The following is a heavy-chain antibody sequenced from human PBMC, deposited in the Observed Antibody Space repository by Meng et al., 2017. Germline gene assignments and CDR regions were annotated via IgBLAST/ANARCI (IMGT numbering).Heavy chain of an antibody. Sequence: VQVWGLGGGGVQPGRSLGFSCAAPEFTVSTYAMHWVRQAPGKGLEWVSAISGSGGSTYYADSVKGRFTISRDNSKNTLYLQMNSLRAEDTAVYYCVFQPVAGTGYDYWGQGTLVTVSS. CDR3: VFQPVAGTGYDY. CDR1: EFTVSTYA. CDR2: ISGSGGST. D-gene: IGHD6-19*01. J-gene: IGHJ4*02. V-gene: IGHV3-23*01.